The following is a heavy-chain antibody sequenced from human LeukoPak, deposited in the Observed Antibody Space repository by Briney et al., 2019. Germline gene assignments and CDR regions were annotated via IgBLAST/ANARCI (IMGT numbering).Heavy chain of an antibody. CDR3: ARDDCGDTCYPGGY. J-gene: IGHJ4*02. D-gene: IGHD2-21*01. Sequence: ASVKASCKASGYIFTKYVVHWVRQATGQRPEWMGWIKAGNGDTKYSQNFQDRLTITRDTSASTVYMELSSLTSEDTALYYCARDDCGDTCYPGGYWGQGTLVTVSS. CDR1: GYIFTKYV. V-gene: IGHV1-3*01. CDR2: IKAGNGDT.